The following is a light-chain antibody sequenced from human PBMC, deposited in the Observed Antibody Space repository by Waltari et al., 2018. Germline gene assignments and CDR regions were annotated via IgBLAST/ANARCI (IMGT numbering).Light chain of an antibody. CDR3: GSHKSDNVVV. CDR1: SSDVDSYDY. CDR2: DVS. J-gene: IGLJ2*01. V-gene: IGLV2-14*01. Sequence: QSALTQPASVSGSPGQSITISCTGTSSDVDSYDYVSWYQQHPGKAPKVMIYDVSNRPSGVSNRFSGSKSGNTASLTISGLQAEDEGDYYCGSHKSDNVVVFGGGTKLTVL.